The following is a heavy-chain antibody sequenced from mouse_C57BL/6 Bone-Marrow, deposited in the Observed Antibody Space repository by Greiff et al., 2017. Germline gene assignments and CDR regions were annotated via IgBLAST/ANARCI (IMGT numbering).Heavy chain of an antibody. Sequence: VMLVESGAELARPGASVKLSCKASGYTFTSYGISWVKQRTGQGLEWIGEIYPRSGNTYYNEKFKGKATLTADKSSSTAYMELRSLTSEDSAVYFCAAPPYYSNYVFDYWGQGTTLTVSS. J-gene: IGHJ2*01. CDR3: AAPPYYSNYVFDY. D-gene: IGHD2-5*01. V-gene: IGHV1-81*01. CDR1: GYTFTSYG. CDR2: IYPRSGNT.